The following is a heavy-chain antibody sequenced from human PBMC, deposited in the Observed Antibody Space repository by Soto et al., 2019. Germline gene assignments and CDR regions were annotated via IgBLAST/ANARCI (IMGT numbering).Heavy chain of an antibody. CDR1: GGTFSSYA. V-gene: IGHV1-69*06. CDR2: IIPIFGTA. J-gene: IGHJ5*02. Sequence: SVKVSCKASGGTFSSYAISWVRQAPGQGLEWMGGIIPIFGTANYAQKFQGRVTITADRSTSTAYMELSSLRSEDTAVYYCARREPLNPRLFDPCGQGTLVTVSS. CDR3: ARREPLNPRLFDP.